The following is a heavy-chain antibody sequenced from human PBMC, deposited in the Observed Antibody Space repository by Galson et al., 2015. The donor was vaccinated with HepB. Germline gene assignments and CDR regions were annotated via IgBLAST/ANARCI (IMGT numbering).Heavy chain of an antibody. CDR1: GFTFSSYR. CDR2: ISSSSSYI. V-gene: IGHV3-21*01. D-gene: IGHD4-17*01. J-gene: IGHJ1*01. CDR3: ARSLGDYGDGHFQH. Sequence: SLRLSCAASGFTFSSYRMTWVRQAPGKGLESVSSISSSSSYISYPDSVKGRFTISRDNAKNSLYLQMNSLRAEDTAVYYCARSLGDYGDGHFQHWGQGTLVTVSS.